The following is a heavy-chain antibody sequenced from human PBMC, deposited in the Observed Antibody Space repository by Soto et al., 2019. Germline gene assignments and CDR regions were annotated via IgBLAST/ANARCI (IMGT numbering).Heavy chain of an antibody. Sequence: VQLVESGGGVVQRGGSLRLSCAASGFTFSSYSMNWVRQSPGKGLEWVAVISYDGNRIYYADSVKGRFTISRDNAKNTMFLQMSGLRPEDTAVYYCARGLVVTAKGWFDLWGQGTQVTVSS. CDR1: GFTFSSYS. CDR2: ISYDGNRI. CDR3: ARGLVVTAKGWFDL. J-gene: IGHJ5*02. D-gene: IGHD2-21*02. V-gene: IGHV3-30-3*02.